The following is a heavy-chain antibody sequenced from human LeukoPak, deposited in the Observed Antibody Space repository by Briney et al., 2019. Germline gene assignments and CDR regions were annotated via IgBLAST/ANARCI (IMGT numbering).Heavy chain of an antibody. CDR2: INWNGGRT. Sequence: GGSLRLSCAASGFTFDDYGMSWVRQAPGKGLERVSGINWNGGRTGYADSVKGRFTISRDNAKNSLYLQMNSLRAEDTALYYCARDSSGIAVGGTGDYWGQGTLVTVSS. J-gene: IGHJ4*02. CDR3: ARDSSGIAVGGTGDY. V-gene: IGHV3-20*04. D-gene: IGHD6-19*01. CDR1: GFTFDDYG.